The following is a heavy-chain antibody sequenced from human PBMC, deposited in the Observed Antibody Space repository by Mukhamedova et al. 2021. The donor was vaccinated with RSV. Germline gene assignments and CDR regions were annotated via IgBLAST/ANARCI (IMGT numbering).Heavy chain of an antibody. J-gene: IGHJ6*03. D-gene: IGHD6-19*01. V-gene: IGHV4-59*01. CDR3: ARDGGGRYAGGGYYFYYMDV. Sequence: IRQSPGKGLEWIGYIFNGGNTNSNPSLKSRVTISLDMSKNQFSLKLTSVTAADTAVYYCARDGGGRYAGGGYYFYYMDVWGNGT. CDR2: IFNGGNT.